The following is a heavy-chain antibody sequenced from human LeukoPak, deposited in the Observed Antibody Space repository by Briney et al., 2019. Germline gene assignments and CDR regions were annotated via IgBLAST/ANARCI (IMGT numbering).Heavy chain of an antibody. J-gene: IGHJ4*02. D-gene: IGHD3/OR15-3a*01. CDR1: GFTFSNYW. Sequence: PGGSLRPSCAASGFTFSNYWMHWVRQAPGKGLVWVSRIKSDGSRTDYADSVKGRFTISRDNAKNTLYLQMNSLRAEDTAVYYCAREAGLAYFDYWGQGTLVTVSS. CDR2: IKSDGSRT. CDR3: AREAGLAYFDY. V-gene: IGHV3-74*01.